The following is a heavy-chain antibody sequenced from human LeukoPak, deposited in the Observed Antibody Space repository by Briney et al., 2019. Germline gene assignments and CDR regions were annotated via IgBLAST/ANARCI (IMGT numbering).Heavy chain of an antibody. Sequence: ASVKVSCKVSGYTLTELSMHWVRQAPGKGLEWMGGFDPEGGETIYAQKFQGRVTMTEDTSTDTAYMELSSLRSEDTAVYYCASGIAAAGIGGTDYYGMDVWGQGTTVTVSS. J-gene: IGHJ6*02. CDR3: ASGIAAAGIGGTDYYGMDV. CDR2: FDPEGGET. V-gene: IGHV1-24*01. D-gene: IGHD6-13*01. CDR1: GYTLTELS.